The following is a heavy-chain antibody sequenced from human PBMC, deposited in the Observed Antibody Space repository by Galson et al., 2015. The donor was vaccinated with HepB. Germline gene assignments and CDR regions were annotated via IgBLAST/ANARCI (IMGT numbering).Heavy chain of an antibody. CDR2: ISGSGGST. D-gene: IGHD4-17*01. Sequence: SLRLSCAASGFTFSSYAMSWVRQAPGKGLEWVSAISGSGGSTYYADSVKGRFTISRDNSKNTLYLQMNSLRAEDTAVYYCAKDISVTTRCFDPWGQVTLVTVSS. V-gene: IGHV3-23*01. CDR1: GFTFSSYA. J-gene: IGHJ5*02. CDR3: AKDISVTTRCFDP.